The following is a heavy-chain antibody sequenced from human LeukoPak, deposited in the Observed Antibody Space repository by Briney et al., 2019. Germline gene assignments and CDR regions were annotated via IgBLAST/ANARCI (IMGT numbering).Heavy chain of an antibody. CDR3: ARQVTGTTRRFDP. CDR1: GGSISSYY. J-gene: IGHJ5*02. CDR2: FFYSGST. D-gene: IGHD1-14*01. Sequence: PSETLSLTCTVSGGSISSYYWSWIRQPPGKGLEWIGYFFYSGSTNYNPSLKSRVTISVDTSKNQFSLKLSSVTAADTAVYYCARQVTGTTRRFDPWGQGTLVTVSS. V-gene: IGHV4-59*01.